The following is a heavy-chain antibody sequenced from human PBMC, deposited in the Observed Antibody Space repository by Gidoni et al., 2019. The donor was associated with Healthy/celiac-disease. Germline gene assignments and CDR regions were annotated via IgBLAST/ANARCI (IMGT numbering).Heavy chain of an antibody. CDR1: GYSVTSYW. J-gene: IGHJ4*02. CDR3: ARLVPVTTPYYFDY. Sequence: EVQLVQSGAEVKKPGESLKIACKGSGYSVTSYWNGWVRQMPGKGLEWMGIIYPGDSDTRYIPSFQGQVTISADKSISTAYLQWSSLKASDTAMYYCARLVPVTTPYYFDYWGQGTLVTVSS. V-gene: IGHV5-51*01. CDR2: IYPGDSDT. D-gene: IGHD4-4*01.